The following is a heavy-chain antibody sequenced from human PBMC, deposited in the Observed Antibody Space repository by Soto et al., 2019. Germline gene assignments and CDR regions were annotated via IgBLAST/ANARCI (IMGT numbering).Heavy chain of an antibody. V-gene: IGHV3-23*01. D-gene: IGHD6-13*01. CDR2: ITSSGGST. J-gene: IGHJ4*02. Sequence: GGSLRLSCAASGFTFSSYVMGWVRKAQGKGLEWVSVITSSGGSTYYADSVKGRFTISRDNSKNTLYLQMNSLRAEDTAVYYCAKRLDYSSSWYYFDCWGQGTLVTVSS. CDR3: AKRLDYSSSWYYFDC. CDR1: GFTFSSYV.